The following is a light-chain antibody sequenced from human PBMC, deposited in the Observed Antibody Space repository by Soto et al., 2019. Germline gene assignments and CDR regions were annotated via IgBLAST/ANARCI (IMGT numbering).Light chain of an antibody. CDR2: TNN. V-gene: IGLV1-44*01. Sequence: QSVLTQPPSASGTPGQRVTLSCSGSSSNIGSNTANWYQQLPGTAPKLLIYTNNQRPSGVPDRFSGSKSGTSASLAISGLQSEDEADYYCAAWDDSLNGRVFGGGTKLTVL. CDR3: AAWDDSLNGRV. CDR1: SSNIGSNT. J-gene: IGLJ3*02.